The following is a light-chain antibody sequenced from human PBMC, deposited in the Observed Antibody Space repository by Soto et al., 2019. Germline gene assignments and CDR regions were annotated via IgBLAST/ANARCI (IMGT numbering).Light chain of an antibody. CDR3: QRHGAT. J-gene: IGKJ1*01. CDR2: GAS. CDR1: QSVSSSD. Sequence: IVLTQSPGTLSLSPGERSTLSCRASQSVSSSDLAWYQQKPGQAPRLLIYGASSRATGIPDRFSGSGSGTDFTLTIRGLEPEDSAAYYCQRHGATFGQGTKVDIK. V-gene: IGKV3-20*01.